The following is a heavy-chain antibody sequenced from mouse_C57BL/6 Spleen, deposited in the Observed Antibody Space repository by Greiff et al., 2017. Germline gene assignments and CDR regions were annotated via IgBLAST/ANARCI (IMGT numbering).Heavy chain of an antibody. D-gene: IGHD2-3*01. V-gene: IGHV1-82*01. CDR3: ARSVTTGFDV. Sequence: VQLQQSGPELVKPGASVKISCKASGYAFSSSWMNWVKQRPGKGLEWIGRIYPGDGDTDYNGKFKGKATLTADKSSSTAYMQLSSLTSEDSAVYFCARSVTTGFDVGGTGTTVTVSS. CDR2: IYPGDGDT. J-gene: IGHJ1*03. CDR1: GYAFSSSW.